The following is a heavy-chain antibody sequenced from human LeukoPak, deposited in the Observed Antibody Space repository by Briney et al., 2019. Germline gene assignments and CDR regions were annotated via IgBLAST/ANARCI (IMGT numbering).Heavy chain of an antibody. J-gene: IGHJ4*02. V-gene: IGHV3-30*02. D-gene: IGHD3-22*01. CDR2: IRYDGSNK. Sequence: PGGSLRLSCAASGFTFSSYGMHWVRQAPGKGLEWVAFIRYDGSNKYYADSVKGRFTISRDNSKNTLYLQMNSLRAEDTAVYYCAKAATYYYDTGGLDYWGQGALVTVSS. CDR3: AKAATYYYDTGGLDY. CDR1: GFTFSSYG.